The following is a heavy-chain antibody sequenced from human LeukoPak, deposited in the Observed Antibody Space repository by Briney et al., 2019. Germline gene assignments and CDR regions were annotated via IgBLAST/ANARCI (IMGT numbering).Heavy chain of an antibody. CDR2: INPNSGGT. J-gene: IGHJ3*02. V-gene: IGHV1-2*02. CDR3: ARDWSLRFYDSSGYSYAFDI. CDR1: GYTFTGYY. D-gene: IGHD3-22*01. Sequence: ASVKVCCKASGYTFTGYYMHWVRQAPGQGLEWMGWINPNSGGTNYAQKFQGRVTMTRDTSISTAYMELSRLRSDDTAVYYCARDWSLRFYDSSGYSYAFDIWGQGTMVTVSS.